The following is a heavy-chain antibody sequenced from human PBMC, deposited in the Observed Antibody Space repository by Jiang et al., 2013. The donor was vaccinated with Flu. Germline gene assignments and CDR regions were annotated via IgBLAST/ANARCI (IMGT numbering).Heavy chain of an antibody. J-gene: IGHJ4*02. CDR3: ARASTVLIAVAATFDY. D-gene: IGHD6-19*01. CDR1: SSKSAA. V-gene: IGHV6-1*01. Sequence: SSKSAAWNWIRQSPSRGLEWLGRTYYRSKWYDDYAVSVQSRITINPDTSKNQFSLQLNSVTPEDTAIYYCARASTVLIAVAATFDYWGQGTLVTVSS. CDR2: TYYRSKWYD.